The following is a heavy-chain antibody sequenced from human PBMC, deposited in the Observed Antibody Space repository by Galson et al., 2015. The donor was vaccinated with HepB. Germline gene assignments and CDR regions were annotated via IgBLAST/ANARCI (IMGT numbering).Heavy chain of an antibody. J-gene: IGHJ1*01. CDR1: FSSYT. CDR3: ARPYARYCSSTSCLHGNEYSQH. Sequence: FSSYTISWVRQAPGQGLEWMGRIIPILGIANYAQKFQGRVTITADKSTSTAYMELSSLRSEDTAVYYCARPYARYCSSTSCLHGNEYSQHWGQGTLVTVSS. V-gene: IGHV1-69*02. D-gene: IGHD2-2*01. CDR2: IIPILGIA.